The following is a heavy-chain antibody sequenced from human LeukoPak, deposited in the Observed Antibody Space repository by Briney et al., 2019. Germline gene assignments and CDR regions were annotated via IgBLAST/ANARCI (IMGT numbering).Heavy chain of an antibody. CDR1: GYTFTSYG. CDR2: ISAYNGNT. CDR3: ARDGGPPRTYGGVDY. Sequence: AASVRVSCKASGYTFTSYGISWVRQAPGQGLEWMGWISAYNGNTNYAQKLQGRVTMTTDTSTSTVYMELRSLRSDDTAVYYCARDGGPPRTYGGVDYWGQGTLVTVSS. D-gene: IGHD4-23*01. J-gene: IGHJ4*02. V-gene: IGHV1-18*01.